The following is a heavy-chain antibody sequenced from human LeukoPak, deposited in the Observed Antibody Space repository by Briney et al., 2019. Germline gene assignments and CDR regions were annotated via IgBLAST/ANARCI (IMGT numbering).Heavy chain of an antibody. CDR2: SSGSGGST. J-gene: IGHJ3*02. V-gene: IGHV3-23*01. CDR3: ATGNAHAFDT. Sequence: PGASLRLSCAASGFTFSSYAMSWVRPAPGKGLEWVSASSGSGGSTYYADSVKGRFTISRDNGKNTLYLQINSLRAEDTAVYYCATGNAHAFDTWGQGTVVTVSS. D-gene: IGHD1-1*01. CDR1: GFTFSSYA.